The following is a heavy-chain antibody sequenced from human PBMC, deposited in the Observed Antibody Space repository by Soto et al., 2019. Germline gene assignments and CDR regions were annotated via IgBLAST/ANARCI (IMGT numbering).Heavy chain of an antibody. CDR1: GYTFTSYA. J-gene: IGHJ4*01. CDR3: AREAATGTTGVDY. CDR2: INAGNGNT. V-gene: IGHV1-3*01. D-gene: IGHD6-13*01. Sequence: QVQLVQSGAEVKKPGASVKVSCKASGYTFTSYAMHWVRQAPGQRLEWMGWINAGNGNTKYSQKFQGRVTITRDTSASTAYMELSSLRSEDTAVYYCAREAATGTTGVDYWGHGTLVTVSS.